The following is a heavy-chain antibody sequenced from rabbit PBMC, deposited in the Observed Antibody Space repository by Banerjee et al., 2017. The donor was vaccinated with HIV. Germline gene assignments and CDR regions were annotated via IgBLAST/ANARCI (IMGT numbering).Heavy chain of an antibody. CDR2: IYTSSGNT. Sequence: QSLEESGGGLVKPGGTLTLTCTASGFSFSNSYWACWVRQAPGKGLEWIACIYTSSGNTVYASWAKGRFTISKTSSTTVTLQMTSLTAADTATYFCARNDFGSAWGADLWGPGTLVTVS. CDR1: GFSFSNSYW. CDR3: ARNDFGSAWGADL. D-gene: IGHD4-1*01. V-gene: IGHV1S40*01. J-gene: IGHJ6*01.